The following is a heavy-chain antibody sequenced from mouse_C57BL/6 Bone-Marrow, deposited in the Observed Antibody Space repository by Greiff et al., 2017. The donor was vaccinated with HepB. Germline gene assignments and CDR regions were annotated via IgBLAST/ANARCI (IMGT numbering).Heavy chain of an antibody. CDR2: ISSGSSTI. CDR3: ARPGGTDYFDY. CDR1: GFTFSDYG. Sequence: VQLQQSGGGLVKPGGSLKLSCAASGFTFSDYGMHWVRQAPEKGLEWVAYISSGSSTIYYADTVKGRFTISRDNAKNTLFLQMTSLRSEDTAMYYCARPGGTDYFDYWGQGTTLTVSS. J-gene: IGHJ2*01. V-gene: IGHV5-17*01. D-gene: IGHD4-1*01.